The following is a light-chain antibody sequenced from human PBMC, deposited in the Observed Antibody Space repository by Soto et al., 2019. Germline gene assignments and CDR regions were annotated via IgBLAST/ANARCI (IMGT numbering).Light chain of an antibody. Sequence: DIQMTQSPSSLSASVGDRVTITCRASQNISKYLNWYQRKPGKAPKLLIYAASTLQSGVPSRFSGSESGTEFTHTISSLQPEDFGDYICQQSYKTPFTFGPGTKVEIK. CDR3: QQSYKTPFT. CDR2: AAS. CDR1: QNISKY. V-gene: IGKV1-39*01. J-gene: IGKJ3*01.